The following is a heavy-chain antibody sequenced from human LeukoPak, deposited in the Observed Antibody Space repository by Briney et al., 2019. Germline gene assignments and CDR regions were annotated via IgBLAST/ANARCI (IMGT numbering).Heavy chain of an antibody. J-gene: IGHJ3*02. Sequence: GASVKVSCKASGYTFTGYYIHWVRQAPGQGLEWMGWINPNSGGTNYAQKFQGRVTMTRDTSISTAYMELSRLRSDDTAVYYCARGGDCYSSENDAFDIWGQGTMVTVSS. D-gene: IGHD2-21*02. CDR2: INPNSGGT. CDR1: GYTFTGYY. CDR3: ARGGDCYSSENDAFDI. V-gene: IGHV1-2*02.